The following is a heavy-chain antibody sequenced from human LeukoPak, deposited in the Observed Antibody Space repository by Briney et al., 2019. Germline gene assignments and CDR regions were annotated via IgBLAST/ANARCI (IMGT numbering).Heavy chain of an antibody. D-gene: IGHD4-11*01. CDR1: GDSISSSSYY. Sequence: SETLSLTCTVSGDSISSSSYYWGWIRQPPGKGVEWIGRIYYSGSTYYNPSLKRRVTISVDTSKNQFSLKLSSVTAADTAVYYCASGPTVTTIDYWGQGTLVTVSS. J-gene: IGHJ4*02. CDR2: IYYSGST. CDR3: ASGPTVTTIDY. V-gene: IGHV4-39*01.